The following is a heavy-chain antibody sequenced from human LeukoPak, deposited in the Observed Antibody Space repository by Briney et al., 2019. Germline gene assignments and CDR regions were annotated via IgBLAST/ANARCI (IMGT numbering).Heavy chain of an antibody. CDR1: GFSLSTSGVG. CDR3: AHRPSDIVVVPAVHGWFDP. V-gene: IGHV2-5*01. D-gene: IGHD2-2*01. CDR2: IYWNDDK. Sequence: SGPTLVKPTQTLTLTCTFSGFSLSTSGVGVCWIRQPPGKALEWLALIYWNDDKRYSPSLKSRLTITKDTSKNQVVLTMSNMDPVDTATYYCAHRPSDIVVVPAVHGWFDPSCQGTLVTVSS. J-gene: IGHJ5*02.